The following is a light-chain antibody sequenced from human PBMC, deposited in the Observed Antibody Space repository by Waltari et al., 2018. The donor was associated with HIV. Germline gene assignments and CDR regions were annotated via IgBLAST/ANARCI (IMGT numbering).Light chain of an antibody. Sequence: EIVLTQSPATLSLSPGERATLSCRASQRFSRSYLAWYQQKPGQAPRLLIYDASSRATGIPDRFGGSGSGTDFTLTISRLEPEDSAVYYCQQYGTLYTFGQGTKLEIK. V-gene: IGKV3-20*01. CDR2: DAS. J-gene: IGKJ2*01. CDR3: QQYGTLYT. CDR1: QRFSRSY.